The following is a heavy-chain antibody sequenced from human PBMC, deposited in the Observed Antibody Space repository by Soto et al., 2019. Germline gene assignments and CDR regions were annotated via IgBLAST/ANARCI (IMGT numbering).Heavy chain of an antibody. CDR2: IYYSGST. CDR1: GGSISSYY. V-gene: IGHV4-59*01. D-gene: IGHD4-17*01. Sequence: PSETLSLTCTVSGGSISSYYWSWIRQPPGKGLEWIGYIYYSGSTNYNPSLKSRVTISVDTSKNQFSLKLSSVTAADTAVYYCARWDYGDYSFDYWGQGTLVTVSS. J-gene: IGHJ4*02. CDR3: ARWDYGDYSFDY.